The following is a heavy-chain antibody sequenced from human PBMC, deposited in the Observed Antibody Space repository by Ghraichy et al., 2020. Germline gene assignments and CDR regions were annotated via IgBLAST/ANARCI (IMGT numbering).Heavy chain of an antibody. Sequence: SETLSLTCAVYGGSFSGYYWSWIRQPPGKGLEWIGEINHSGSTNYNPSLKSRVTISVDTSKNQFSLKLSSVTAADTAFYYCARHDRIMVTYFDYWGPGTLVSVSS. V-gene: IGHV4-34*01. CDR1: GGSFSGYY. CDR2: INHSGST. J-gene: IGHJ4*02. CDR3: ARHDRIMVTYFDY. D-gene: IGHD2-21*02.